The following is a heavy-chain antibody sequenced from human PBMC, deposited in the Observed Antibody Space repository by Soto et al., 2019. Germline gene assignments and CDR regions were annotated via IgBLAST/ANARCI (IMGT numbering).Heavy chain of an antibody. CDR3: AKSIAAASTGNWFDP. J-gene: IGHJ5*02. CDR2: IDPSDSYT. CDR1: GYSFISYL. D-gene: IGHD6-13*01. Sequence: GESLKISCKGSGYSFISYLISWVRQMPGKGLEWMGRIDPSDSYTNYSPSFQGHVTISADKSISTAYLQWSSLKASDTAMYYCAKSIAAASTGNWFDPWGQGTLVTVSS. V-gene: IGHV5-10-1*01.